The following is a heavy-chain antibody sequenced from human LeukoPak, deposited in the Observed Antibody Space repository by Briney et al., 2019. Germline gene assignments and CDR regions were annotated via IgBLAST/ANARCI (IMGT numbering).Heavy chain of an antibody. V-gene: IGHV4-61*02. Sequence: SETLSLTCTVSGGSISSGSYYWSWIRQPAGKGLEWIGRIYTSGSTNYNPSLKSRVTMSVDTSKNQFSLKLSSVTAADTAVYYCARVYGGWYQLLKEPYYYYYMDVWGKGTTVTVSS. J-gene: IGHJ6*03. CDR3: ARVYGGWYQLLKEPYYYYYMDV. CDR1: GGSISSGSYY. D-gene: IGHD2-2*01. CDR2: IYTSGST.